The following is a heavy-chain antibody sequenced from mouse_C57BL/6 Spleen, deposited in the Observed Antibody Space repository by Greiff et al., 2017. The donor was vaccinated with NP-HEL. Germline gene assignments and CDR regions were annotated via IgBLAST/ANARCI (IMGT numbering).Heavy chain of an antibody. CDR2: FYPGSGSI. V-gene: IGHV1-62-2*01. CDR3: ARHEDATTVVAGGYAMDY. CDR1: GYTFTEYT. D-gene: IGHD1-1*01. Sequence: QVHVKQSGAELVKPGASVKLSCKASGYTFTEYTIHWVKQRSGQGLEWIGWFYPGSGSIKYNEKFKDKATLTADKSSSTVYMELSRLTSEDSAVYFCARHEDATTVVAGGYAMDYWGQGTSVTVSS. J-gene: IGHJ4*01.